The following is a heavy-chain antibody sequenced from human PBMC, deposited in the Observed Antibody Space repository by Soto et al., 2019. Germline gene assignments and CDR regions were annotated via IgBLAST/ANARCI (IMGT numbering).Heavy chain of an antibody. V-gene: IGHV1-18*01. Sequence: AAVKVSCKASGYTFNTYAITWVRQAPGQGLEWMGWIGPNNGRTRCTQSLQDRLTVTTDTSASTAYMELRSLKSDDTAIYYCARVFLPGFPDYWGQGTQVTVSS. CDR1: GYTFNTYA. D-gene: IGHD1-1*01. CDR3: ARVFLPGFPDY. CDR2: IGPNNGRT. J-gene: IGHJ4*02.